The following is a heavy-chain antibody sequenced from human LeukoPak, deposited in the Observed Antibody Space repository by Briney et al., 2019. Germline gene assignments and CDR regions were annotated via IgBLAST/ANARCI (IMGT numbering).Heavy chain of an antibody. V-gene: IGHV3-23*01. D-gene: IGHD1-14*01. CDR2: ISGSGGST. CDR1: GFTFSSYA. CDR3: AKSCSPRPGPCSDY. J-gene: IGHJ4*02. Sequence: PGGSLRLSCAASGFTFSSYAMSWVRQAPGKGLEWVSAISGSGGSTYYADSVKGRFTISRDNSKNTLYLQMNSLRAEDTAVYYCAKSCSPRPGPCSDYWGQGTLVTVSS.